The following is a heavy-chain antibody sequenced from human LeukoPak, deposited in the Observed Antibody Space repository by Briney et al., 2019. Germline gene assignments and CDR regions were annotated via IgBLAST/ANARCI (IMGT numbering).Heavy chain of an antibody. CDR3: ARDIEDSVGGIAAADPSGY. Sequence: QSGGSLRLSCAASGFTFNNYWMSWVRQAPGKGLEWVANIKQDGSEKFYVDSVKGRFTISRDNAKNSLYLQMNSLRAEDTAVYYCARDIEDSVGGIAAADPSGYWGQGTLVTVSS. CDR1: GFTFNNYW. D-gene: IGHD6-13*01. CDR2: IKQDGSEK. V-gene: IGHV3-7*01. J-gene: IGHJ4*02.